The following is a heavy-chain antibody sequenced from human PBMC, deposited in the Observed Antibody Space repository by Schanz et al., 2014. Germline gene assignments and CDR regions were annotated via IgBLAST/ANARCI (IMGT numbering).Heavy chain of an antibody. V-gene: IGHV3-7*05. J-gene: IGHJ3*02. CDR2: IKHDGSVK. D-gene: IGHD3-10*01. CDR1: GFTFSNYW. Sequence: EVQLVESGGGLVQPGGSLRLSCAASGFTFSNYWMTWVRQAPGKGLEWVANIKHDGSVKDYVDSVKGRFTMSRDNAKNSLYLQMNSLRAEDTAVYYCAKGRFGELSAFDIWGQGTMVTVSS. CDR3: AKGRFGELSAFDI.